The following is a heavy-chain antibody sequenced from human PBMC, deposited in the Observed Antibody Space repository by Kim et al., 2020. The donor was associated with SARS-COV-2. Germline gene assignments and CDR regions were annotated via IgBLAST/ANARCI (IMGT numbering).Heavy chain of an antibody. CDR3: AKDLDYYGSGSYHYYYYGMDV. CDR1: GFTFDDYA. Sequence: GGSLRLSCAASGFTFDDYAMHWVRQAPGKGLEWVSGISWNSGSIGYADSVKGRFTISRDNAKNSLYLQMNSLRAEDTALYYCAKDLDYYGSGSYHYYYYGMDVWGQGTTVTVSS. J-gene: IGHJ6*02. CDR2: ISWNSGSI. V-gene: IGHV3-9*01. D-gene: IGHD3-10*01.